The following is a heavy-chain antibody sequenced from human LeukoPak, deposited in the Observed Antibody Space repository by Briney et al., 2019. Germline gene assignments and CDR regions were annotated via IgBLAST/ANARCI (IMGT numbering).Heavy chain of an antibody. CDR1: GYSFTNYW. V-gene: IGHV5-51*01. Sequence: WESPKISRKGSGYSFTNYWIALVRQMPGKGLEGMGTSYPGDSDTRYSPSFQGQVTISADKSLSTAYLQWSSLKASDTAMYYCARRSNWFAPWGQGTLVTVSS. CDR2: SYPGDSDT. J-gene: IGHJ5*02. CDR3: ARRSNWFAP. D-gene: IGHD3-10*01.